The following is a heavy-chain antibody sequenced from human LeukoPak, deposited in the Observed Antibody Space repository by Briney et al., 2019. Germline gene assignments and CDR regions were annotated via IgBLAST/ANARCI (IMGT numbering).Heavy chain of an antibody. CDR2: MNPNSGNT. D-gene: IGHD1-26*01. CDR3: ARGIVGATSYYMDV. Sequence: ASVRVSCKASGYTFTSYDINWVRQATGQGLEWMGWMNPNSGNTGYAQKFQGRVTITRNTSISTAYMELSSLRSEDTAVYYCARGIVGATSYYMDVWGKGTTVTVSS. CDR1: GYTFTSYD. J-gene: IGHJ6*03. V-gene: IGHV1-8*03.